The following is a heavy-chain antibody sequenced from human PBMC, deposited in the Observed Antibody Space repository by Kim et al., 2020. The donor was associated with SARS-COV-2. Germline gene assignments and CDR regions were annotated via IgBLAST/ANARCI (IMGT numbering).Heavy chain of an antibody. CDR3: ASGEDCSGGGCFSDY. D-gene: IGHD2-15*01. Sequence: GESLKISCEASGYRFAASYYIGWVRQMPGKGLEWMGSIYPADSDTRYSPSFQGQVTMSADKSTNTAYLQWSSLRASDTAMYYCASGEDCSGGGCFSDYWGQGTLVPVSS. CDR1: GYRFAASYY. CDR2: IYPADSDT. J-gene: IGHJ4*02. V-gene: IGHV5-51*01.